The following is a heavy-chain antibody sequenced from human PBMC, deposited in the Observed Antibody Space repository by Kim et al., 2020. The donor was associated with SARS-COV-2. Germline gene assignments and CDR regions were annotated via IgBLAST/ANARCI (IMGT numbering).Heavy chain of an antibody. CDR3: ARGGFYPDY. CDR1: GFNLSSYW. CDR2: IKQEGAEK. J-gene: IGHJ4*02. Sequence: GGSLRLSCAASGFNLSSYWMSWVRQAPGKGLEWVARIKQEGAEKNYVDSVKGRFSISRDNAENSLFLQMNSLRAEDTAVYYCARGGFYPDYWGQGTLVTVSS. V-gene: IGHV3-7*01. D-gene: IGHD3-3*01.